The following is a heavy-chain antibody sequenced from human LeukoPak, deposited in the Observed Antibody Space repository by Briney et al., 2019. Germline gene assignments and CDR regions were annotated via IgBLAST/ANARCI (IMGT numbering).Heavy chain of an antibody. Sequence: SETLSLTCTVSGGSISSSSYHWGWIRQPPGKGLEWIGSIYYSGSTYYNPSLKSRVTVSVDTSKNQFSLKLSSVTAADTAVYYCARLNYLYGMDVWGQGTTVTVSS. J-gene: IGHJ6*02. CDR3: ARLNYLYGMDV. CDR2: IYYSGST. V-gene: IGHV4-39*01. CDR1: GGSISSSSYH.